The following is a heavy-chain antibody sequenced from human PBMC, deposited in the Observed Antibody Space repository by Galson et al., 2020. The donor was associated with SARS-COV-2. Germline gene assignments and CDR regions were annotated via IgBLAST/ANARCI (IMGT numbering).Heavy chain of an antibody. J-gene: IGHJ5*02. Sequence: ASVKVSCKVSGYTLTELSMHWVRQAPGKGLEWMGGFDPEDGETIYAQKFQGRVTMTEDTSTDTAYMELSSLRSEDTAVYYCATAPGIAAAGRTNWCDPWGQGALVTVSS. CDR2: FDPEDGET. V-gene: IGHV1-24*01. CDR1: GYTLTELS. CDR3: ATAPGIAAAGRTNWCDP. D-gene: IGHD6-13*01.